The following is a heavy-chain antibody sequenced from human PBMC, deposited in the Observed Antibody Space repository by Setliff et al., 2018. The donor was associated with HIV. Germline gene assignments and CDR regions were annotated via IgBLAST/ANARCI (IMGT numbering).Heavy chain of an antibody. CDR3: ARSRWLSNTAYYFDF. CDR1: NFSIGSGYY. V-gene: IGHV4-38-2*02. Sequence: LSLTCSVSNFSIGSGYYWGWIRLPPGERPEWIGSMYYVGSTYYHPSFESRSSISIDTSENTLSLSLTSVTVADTAVYFCARSRWLSNTAYYFDFWGRGKLVTVSS. D-gene: IGHD3-10*01. CDR2: MYYVGST. J-gene: IGHJ4*02.